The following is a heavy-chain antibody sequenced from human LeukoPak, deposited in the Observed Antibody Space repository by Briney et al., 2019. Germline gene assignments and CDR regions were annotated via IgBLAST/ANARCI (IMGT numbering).Heavy chain of an antibody. CDR3: AREYSSGLSWFDP. Sequence: SETLSLTCTLSGGSINNYYWSRIRQPPGKGLEWIGYIYYNGNTNYNPSLKSRVTTSVDTSKNQFSLKLSSVTAADTAVYFCAREYSSGLSWFDPWGQGTLVTVSS. D-gene: IGHD6-19*01. CDR2: IYYNGNT. V-gene: IGHV4-59*01. J-gene: IGHJ5*02. CDR1: GGSINNYY.